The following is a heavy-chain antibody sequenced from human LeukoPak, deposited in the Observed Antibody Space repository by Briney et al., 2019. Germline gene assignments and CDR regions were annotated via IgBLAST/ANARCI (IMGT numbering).Heavy chain of an antibody. CDR1: GYTFSNYD. J-gene: IGHJ6*02. CDR3: VRPYSGWIFQGYHGMDL. D-gene: IGHD5-12*01. Sequence: GASVKVSCKASGYTFSNYDITWVRQAPGQGLEWMGWIRPYNGNRTYAPDLQDRVTLTTDTSTSTAYMELRRLTSDDTAIYYCVRPYSGWIFQGYHGMDLWGQGTTVIVSS. V-gene: IGHV1-18*01. CDR2: IRPYNGNR.